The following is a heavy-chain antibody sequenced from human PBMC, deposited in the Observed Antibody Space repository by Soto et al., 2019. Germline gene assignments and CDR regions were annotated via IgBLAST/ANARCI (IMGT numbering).Heavy chain of an antibody. J-gene: IGHJ2*01. Sequence: QVQLQESGPGLVKPSETLSLTCTVSGGSISSYYWSWIRQPPGKGLEWIGFFSYSGSTNYNPSLKSGVTKSLDASKNQVSLELNSETAADTDVYYCARADTAMASWYFDLWGSGTLVTVSS. CDR1: GGSISSYY. CDR2: FSYSGST. D-gene: IGHD5-18*01. CDR3: ARADTAMASWYFDL. V-gene: IGHV4-59*01.